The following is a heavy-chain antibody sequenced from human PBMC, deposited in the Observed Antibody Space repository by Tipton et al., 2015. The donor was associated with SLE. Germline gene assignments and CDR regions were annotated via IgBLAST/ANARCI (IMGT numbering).Heavy chain of an antibody. D-gene: IGHD6-19*01. CDR3: ARGPSGVAGNEYFQH. Sequence: SLRLSCAASGFTFSNAWMSWVRQAPGKGLEWVGRIKSKTDGGTTDYAAPVKGRFTISRDDSKNTLYLQMNSLRAEDTAVYYCARGPSGVAGNEYFQHWGQGTLVTVSS. CDR1: GFTFSNAW. CDR2: IKSKTDGGTT. J-gene: IGHJ1*01. V-gene: IGHV3-15*01.